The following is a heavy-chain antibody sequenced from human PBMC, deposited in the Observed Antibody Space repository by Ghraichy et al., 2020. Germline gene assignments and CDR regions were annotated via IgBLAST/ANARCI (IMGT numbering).Heavy chain of an antibody. J-gene: IGHJ4*02. V-gene: IGHV3-21*01. D-gene: IGHD4-17*01. CDR1: GFTFSSYS. Sequence: GSLRLSCAASGFTFSSYSMNWVRQAPGKGLEWVSSISSSSYIYYADSVKGRFTISRDNAKNSLYLQMNSLRAEDTAVYYCARECTGTVTTSDYWGQGTLVTVSS. CDR2: ISSSSYI. CDR3: ARECTGTVTTSDY.